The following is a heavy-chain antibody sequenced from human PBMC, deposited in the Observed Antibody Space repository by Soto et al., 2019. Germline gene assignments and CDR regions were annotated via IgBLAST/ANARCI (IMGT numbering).Heavy chain of an antibody. V-gene: IGHV3-30*18. CDR3: AKGSYSGSYSDAFDI. CDR2: ISYDGSNK. CDR1: GFTFSSYG. D-gene: IGHD1-26*01. Sequence: GESLKISCAASGFTFSSYGMHWVRQAPGKGLEWVAVISYDGSNKYYADSVKGRFTISRDNSKNTLYLQMNSLRAEDTAVYYCAKGSYSGSYSDAFDIWGQGTMVTVSS. J-gene: IGHJ3*02.